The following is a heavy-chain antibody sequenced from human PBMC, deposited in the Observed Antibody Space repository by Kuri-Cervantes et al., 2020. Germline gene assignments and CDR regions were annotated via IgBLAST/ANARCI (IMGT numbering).Heavy chain of an antibody. Sequence: SETLSLTCAVSGYSISSGYYWGWIRQHPGKGLEWIGYIYYSGSTNYNPSLKSRVTISVDTSKNQFSLKLSSVTAADTAVYYCARSQDYYNEWIDYYYYMDVWGKGTTVTVSS. CDR2: IYYSGST. V-gene: IGHV4-61*01. D-gene: IGHD3-22*01. CDR1: GYSISSGYY. CDR3: ARSQDYYNEWIDYYYYMDV. J-gene: IGHJ6*03.